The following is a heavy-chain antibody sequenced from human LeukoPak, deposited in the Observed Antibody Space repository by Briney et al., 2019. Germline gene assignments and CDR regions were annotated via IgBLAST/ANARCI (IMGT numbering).Heavy chain of an antibody. CDR3: ARGRYCSSTSCYVTRFDP. D-gene: IGHD2-2*01. Sequence: GGSLRLSCAASGFTFDDYAMHWVRQAPGKGLEWVSGISWNSGSIGYADSVKGRFTISRDNAKNSLYLQMNSLRAEDTALYYCARGRYCSSTSCYVTRFDPWGQGTLVTVSS. CDR2: ISWNSGSI. J-gene: IGHJ5*02. V-gene: IGHV3-9*01. CDR1: GFTFDDYA.